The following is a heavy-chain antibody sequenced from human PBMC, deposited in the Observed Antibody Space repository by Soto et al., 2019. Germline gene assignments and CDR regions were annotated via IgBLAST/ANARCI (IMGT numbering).Heavy chain of an antibody. CDR1: GGSFSGYY. J-gene: IGHJ4*02. V-gene: IGHV4-34*01. D-gene: IGHD3-22*01. CDR3: ARGPRYYDSSGYYNY. CDR2: INHSGST. Sequence: QVQLQQWGAGLLKPSETLSLTCAVYGGSFSGYYWSWIRQPPGKGLEWIGEINHSGSTNYNPSLNSRVTISVDTSKNQFSLKLSSVTAADTAVYYCARGPRYYDSSGYYNYWGQGTLVTVSS.